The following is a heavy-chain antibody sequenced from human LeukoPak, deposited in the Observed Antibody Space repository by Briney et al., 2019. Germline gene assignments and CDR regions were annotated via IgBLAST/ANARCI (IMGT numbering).Heavy chain of an antibody. D-gene: IGHD2-15*01. CDR2: ISGSGGST. CDR1: GFTFSSYA. Sequence: PGGSLRLSCAASGFTFSSYAMSWVRQAPGKGLEWVSAISGSGGSTYYADSVKGRFTISRDNSKNTLYLQMNSLRTEDTAVYYCAKAGVDIVVVVAARYWYFDLWGRGTLVTVSS. J-gene: IGHJ2*01. CDR3: AKAGVDIVVVVAARYWYFDL. V-gene: IGHV3-23*01.